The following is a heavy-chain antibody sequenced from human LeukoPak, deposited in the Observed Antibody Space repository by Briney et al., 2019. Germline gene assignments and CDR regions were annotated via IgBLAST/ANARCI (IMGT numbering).Heavy chain of an antibody. D-gene: IGHD1-26*01. J-gene: IGHJ3*02. CDR3: ARGSGSYDQNDAFDI. Sequence: PGGSLRLSCAASGFTFSSYWTSWVRQAPGKGLEWVANIKQDGSEKYYVDSVKGRFTISRDNAKNSLYLQMNSLRAEDTAVYYCARGSGSYDQNDAFDIWGQGTMVTVSS. V-gene: IGHV3-7*01. CDR2: IKQDGSEK. CDR1: GFTFSSYW.